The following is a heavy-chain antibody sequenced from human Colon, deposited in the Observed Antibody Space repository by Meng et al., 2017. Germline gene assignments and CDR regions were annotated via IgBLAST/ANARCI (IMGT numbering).Heavy chain of an antibody. J-gene: IGHJ5*02. V-gene: IGHV4-39*01. Sequence: QLQLQESGPGLVKPSETLSLTCSVSGGSISTSGYYWGWIRQPPGKGLEWIGSIGHSGFTYYTPSLKSRVTVSIDTSRNQFSLWLTSVTAADTAVYYCVRSSGWVKTGFDPWGQGTLVTVSS. D-gene: IGHD6-19*01. CDR3: VRSSGWVKTGFDP. CDR2: IGHSGFT. CDR1: GGSISTSGYY.